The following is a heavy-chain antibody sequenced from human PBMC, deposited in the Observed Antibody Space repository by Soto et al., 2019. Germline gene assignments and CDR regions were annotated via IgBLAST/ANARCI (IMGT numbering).Heavy chain of an antibody. CDR2: INPSSGST. V-gene: IGHV1-46*01. CDR1: GYPITSYY. CDR3: AREMYTTRGSPFDY. D-gene: IGHD3-16*01. J-gene: IGHJ4*02. Sequence: ASVKVSCKASGYPITSYYVHWVRQAPGQGLEWMGFINPSSGSTSYAQKFQGRVTMTRDTSTSTVYMEVSSLRSEDTAVYYCAREMYTTRGSPFDYWGQRTLVTVSS.